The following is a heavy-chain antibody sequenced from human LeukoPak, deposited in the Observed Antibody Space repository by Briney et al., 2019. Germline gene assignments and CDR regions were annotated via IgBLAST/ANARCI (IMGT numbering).Heavy chain of an antibody. J-gene: IGHJ4*02. Sequence: GGSLRLPCAASGFTFSSYWMSWVRQAPGKGLEWVANIKQDGSEKYYVDSVKGRFTISRDNAKNSLYLQMNSLRAEDTAVYYCARVGGLWFGELFWDYWGQGTLVTVSS. CDR2: IKQDGSEK. D-gene: IGHD3-10*01. CDR3: ARVGGLWFGELFWDY. CDR1: GFTFSSYW. V-gene: IGHV3-7*01.